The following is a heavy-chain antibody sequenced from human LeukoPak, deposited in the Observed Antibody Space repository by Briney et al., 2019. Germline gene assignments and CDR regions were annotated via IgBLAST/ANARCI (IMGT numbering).Heavy chain of an antibody. CDR2: INAGNGNT. D-gene: IGHD2-2*01. CDR3: ARGAIVVVPAARRATLDY. V-gene: IGHV1-3*01. CDR1: GYTFTSCA. J-gene: IGHJ4*02. Sequence: GASVKVSCKASGYTFTSCAMHWVRQAPGQRLEWLGWINAGNGNTKYSQKFQGRVTITRDTSASTAYMELSSLRSEDTAVYYCARGAIVVVPAARRATLDYWGQGTLVTVSS.